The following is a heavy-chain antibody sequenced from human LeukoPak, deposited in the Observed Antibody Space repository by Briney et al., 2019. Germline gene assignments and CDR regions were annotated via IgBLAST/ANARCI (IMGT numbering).Heavy chain of an antibody. J-gene: IGHJ4*02. CDR1: GGSFSGYY. V-gene: IGHV4-34*01. Sequence: SETLSLTCAVYGGSFSGYYWSWIRQPPGKGLEWIGEINHSGSTNYNPSLKSRVIISVDTSKNQFSLKLSSVTAADTAVYYCARGSGFDYWGQGTLVTVSS. CDR3: ARGSGFDY. CDR2: INHSGST.